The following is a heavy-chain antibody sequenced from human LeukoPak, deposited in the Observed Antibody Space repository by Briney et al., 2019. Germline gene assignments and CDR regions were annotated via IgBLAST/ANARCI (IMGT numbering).Heavy chain of an antibody. V-gene: IGHV3-23*01. CDR1: GFSISHFW. D-gene: IGHD3-10*01. CDR2: MTSDGGGT. Sequence: GGSLRLSCAASGFSISHFWMYWVRQAPGKGLEWVSTMTSDGGGTYSADSVKGRFTVSRDNSKNTLFLQMTRLRAEDTAVYYCAKLDSPWAARGSFDHWGQGALVTVSS. CDR3: AKLDSPWAARGSFDH. J-gene: IGHJ5*02.